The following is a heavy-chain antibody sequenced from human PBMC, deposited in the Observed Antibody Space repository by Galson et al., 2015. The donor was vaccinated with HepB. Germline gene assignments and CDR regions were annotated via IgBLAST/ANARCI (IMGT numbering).Heavy chain of an antibody. J-gene: IGHJ6*03. Sequence: SVKVSCKASGGTFSSCAISWVRQAPGQGLEWMGGIIPIFGTANYAQKFQGRVTITADESTSTAYMELSSLRSEDTAVYYCARGGDFWSCYPPGYYYYYYYMDVWGKGTTVTVSS. CDR1: GGTFSSCA. CDR2: IIPIFGTA. V-gene: IGHV1-69*13. CDR3: ARGGDFWSCYPPGYYYYYYYMDV. D-gene: IGHD3-3*01.